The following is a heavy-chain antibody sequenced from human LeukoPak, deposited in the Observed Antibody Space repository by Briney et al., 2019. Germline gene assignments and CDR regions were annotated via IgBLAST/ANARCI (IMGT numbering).Heavy chain of an antibody. CDR3: ARWAAAATHFDY. D-gene: IGHD6-13*01. CDR1: GFTFSSYS. CDR2: ISSSSSYI. Sequence: GGSLRLSCAASGFTFSSYSMNWVRQAPGKGLEWVSSISSSSSYIYYADSVKGRFTISRYNAKNSLYLQMNSLRAEDTAVYYCARWAAAATHFDYWGQGTLVTVSS. J-gene: IGHJ4*02. V-gene: IGHV3-21*01.